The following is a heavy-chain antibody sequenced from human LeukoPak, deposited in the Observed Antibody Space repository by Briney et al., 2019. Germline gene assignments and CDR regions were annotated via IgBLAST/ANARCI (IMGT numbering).Heavy chain of an antibody. CDR3: AKDRGEVVVVPAASNGFDP. Sequence: GGSLRLSCAASGFTFSSYGMHWVRQAPGKGLEWVAVIWYDGSNKYSADSVKGRFTISRDNSKSTLYLQMNSLRAEDTAVYYCAKDRGEVVVVPAASNGFDPWGQGTLVTVSS. CDR1: GFTFSSYG. J-gene: IGHJ5*02. CDR2: IWYDGSNK. D-gene: IGHD2-2*01. V-gene: IGHV3-33*06.